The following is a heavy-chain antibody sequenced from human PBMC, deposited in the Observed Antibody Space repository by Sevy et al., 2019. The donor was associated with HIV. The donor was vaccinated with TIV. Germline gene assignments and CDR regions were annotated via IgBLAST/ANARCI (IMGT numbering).Heavy chain of an antibody. CDR3: ARSILAVAGSYGMDV. Sequence: GGSLRLSCAASGFNFSNYVLHWVRQAPGKGLEWVTFISSYGNEADYVDSVKGRFTISRDDSMNTLYLQMNSLRPEDTAVYYCARSILAVAGSYGMDVWGQGTTVTVSS. CDR2: ISSYGNEA. J-gene: IGHJ6*02. D-gene: IGHD6-19*01. CDR1: GFNFSNYV. V-gene: IGHV3-30*03.